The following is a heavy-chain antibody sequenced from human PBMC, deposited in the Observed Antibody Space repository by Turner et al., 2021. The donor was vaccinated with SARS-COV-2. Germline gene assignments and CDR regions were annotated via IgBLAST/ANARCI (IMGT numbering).Heavy chain of an antibody. D-gene: IGHD6-13*01. CDR1: GLTVSSNY. J-gene: IGHJ5*02. CDR2: IYSGGST. CDR3: AREAAAGNFHGWFDP. V-gene: IGHV3-66*01. Sequence: EVQLVESGGGLVQPGGSLRLSCEASGLTVSSNYMSWVRQAPGKGLEWVSVIYSGGSTYYADSVKGRFTISRDNSKNTLYLQINSLRAEDTAVYYCAREAAAGNFHGWFDPWGQGTLVTVSS.